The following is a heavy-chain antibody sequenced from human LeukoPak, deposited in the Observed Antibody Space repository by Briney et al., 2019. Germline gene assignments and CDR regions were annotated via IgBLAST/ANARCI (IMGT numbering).Heavy chain of an antibody. D-gene: IGHD3-10*01. Sequence: TGGSLRLSCAASGFTFSSNYMSWVRQAPGKGLEWVSVIYSGGTTYYADSVKGRFTISRDNSKNTLYLQMNSLRAEDTAVYYCARSTLWFGADYWGQGTLVTVSS. CDR2: IYSGGTT. CDR3: ARSTLWFGADY. J-gene: IGHJ4*02. CDR1: GFTFSSNY. V-gene: IGHV3-53*01.